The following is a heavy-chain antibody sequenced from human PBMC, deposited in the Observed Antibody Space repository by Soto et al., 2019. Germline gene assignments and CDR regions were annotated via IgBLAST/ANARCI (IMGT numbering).Heavy chain of an antibody. CDR1: GFTFSSYA. CDR2: ISGGGGST. CDR3: AKSPGGYDYIWGSYPPRGYFDY. Sequence: EVHLLESGGGLVQPGGSLRLSCAASGFTFSSYAMNWVRQAPGKGLEWVSAISGGGGSTYYTDSVKGRFTISTDNSKNTLYLQMNSLRAEDTALYYCAKSPGGYDYIWGSYPPRGYFDYWGQGTLVTVSS. D-gene: IGHD3-16*02. J-gene: IGHJ4*02. V-gene: IGHV3-23*01.